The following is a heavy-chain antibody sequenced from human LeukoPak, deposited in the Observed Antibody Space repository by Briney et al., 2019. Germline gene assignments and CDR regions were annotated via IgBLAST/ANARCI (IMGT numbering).Heavy chain of an antibody. CDR2: IYYSGTT. Sequence: SETLSLTCTVSGGSISTISYYWGWIRQPPGKGLEWIGTIYYSGTTYYSPSLKSRVTISVDTSINHFSLKLSSVTAADTAFYYCVGENVGRDANYYDTSGYSRSFDLWGRGTLVTVSS. D-gene: IGHD3-22*01. J-gene: IGHJ2*01. CDR3: VGENVGRDANYYDTSGYSRSFDL. CDR1: GGSISTISYY. V-gene: IGHV4-39*07.